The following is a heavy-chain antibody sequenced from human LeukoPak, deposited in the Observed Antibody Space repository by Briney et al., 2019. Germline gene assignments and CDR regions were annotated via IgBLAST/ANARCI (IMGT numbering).Heavy chain of an antibody. D-gene: IGHD3-10*01. Sequence: SVKVSCKASGGTFSSYAISWVRQAPGQGLEWMGRIIPIFGTANYAQKFQGRVTITTDESTSTAYMELSSLRSEDTAGYYCARSRYYGSGIELDYWGQGTLVTVSS. V-gene: IGHV1-69*05. CDR2: IIPIFGTA. CDR1: GGTFSSYA. J-gene: IGHJ4*02. CDR3: ARSRYYGSGIELDY.